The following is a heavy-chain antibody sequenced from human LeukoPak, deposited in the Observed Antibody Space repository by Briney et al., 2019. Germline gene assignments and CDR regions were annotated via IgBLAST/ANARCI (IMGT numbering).Heavy chain of an antibody. J-gene: IGHJ4*02. CDR1: GFTFSSYA. CDR2: ISYDGSNK. Sequence: GRSLRLSCAASGFTFSSYAMHWVRQAPGKGLEWVAVISYDGSNKYYADSVKGRFTISRDNSKNTLYLQMNSLRAEDTAVYYCARDRYIPRGHFAYYFDYWGQGTLVTVSS. D-gene: IGHD1-1*01. CDR3: ARDRYIPRGHFAYYFDY. V-gene: IGHV3-30*01.